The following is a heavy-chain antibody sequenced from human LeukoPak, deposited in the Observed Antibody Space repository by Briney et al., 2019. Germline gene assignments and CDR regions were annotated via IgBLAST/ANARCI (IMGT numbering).Heavy chain of an antibody. CDR3: ARGRGSWYGVYFDY. D-gene: IGHD6-13*01. J-gene: IGHJ4*02. Sequence: GGSLRLSCAASGFTFSNAWMSWVRQAPGKGLEWVGRIKSKTDGGTTDYAAPVKGRFTISRDNAKNSLYLQMNSLRTEDTAVYYCARGRGSWYGVYFDYWGQGTLVTVSS. CDR1: GFTFSNAW. CDR2: IKSKTDGGTT. V-gene: IGHV3-15*01.